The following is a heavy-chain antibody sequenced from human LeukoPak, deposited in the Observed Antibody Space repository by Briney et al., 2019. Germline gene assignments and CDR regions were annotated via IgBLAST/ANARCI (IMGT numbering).Heavy chain of an antibody. J-gene: IGHJ4*02. Sequence: SETLSLTCAVYGGSFSGYYWSWIRQPPGKGLEWIGEINHSGSTNYNPSLKSRVTISVDTSKNQFSLKQSSVTAADTAVYYCARAWYLDYWGQGTLVTVSS. V-gene: IGHV4-34*01. CDR3: ARAWYLDY. CDR2: INHSGST. CDR1: GGSFSGYY.